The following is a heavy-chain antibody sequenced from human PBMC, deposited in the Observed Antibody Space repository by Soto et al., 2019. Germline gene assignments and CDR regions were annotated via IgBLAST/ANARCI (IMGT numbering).Heavy chain of an antibody. D-gene: IGHD6-19*01. CDR2: INHSGST. CDR1: GGSFSGYY. CDR3: AKDDSGWYYNYYYYGMDV. J-gene: IGHJ6*02. Sequence: SETLSLTCAVYGGSFSGYYWSWIRQPPGKGLEWIGEINHSGSTNYNPSLKSRVTISVDTSKNQFSLKLSSVTAADTAVYYCAKDDSGWYYNYYYYGMDVWGQGTTVTVSS. V-gene: IGHV4-34*01.